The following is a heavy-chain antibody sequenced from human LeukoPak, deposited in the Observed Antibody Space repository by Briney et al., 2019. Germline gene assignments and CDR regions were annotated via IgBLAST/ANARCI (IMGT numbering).Heavy chain of an antibody. Sequence: GGSLRLSCAASGFIFSRYWMHWGRHAPGKGLVWVSRINNDGSGTSYADSVKGRFTISRDNAKNTLYLPMNSLRAEDTAVYYCARDLGPYCGGDTYYSDSWGPGTLVTVSS. CDR1: GFIFSRYW. CDR3: ARDLGPYCGGDTYYSDS. CDR2: INNDGSGT. J-gene: IGHJ4*02. V-gene: IGHV3-74*01. D-gene: IGHD2-21*02.